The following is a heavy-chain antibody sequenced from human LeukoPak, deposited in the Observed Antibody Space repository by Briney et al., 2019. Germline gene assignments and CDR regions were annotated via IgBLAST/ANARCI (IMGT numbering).Heavy chain of an antibody. J-gene: IGHJ3*02. D-gene: IGHD6-19*01. Sequence: PGGSLRLPCAASGFSFSNYEMNWVRQAPGKGLEWISYISYTGSTTYQPDSVKGRFTISRDNAKNSLYLQMNSLRAEDTAVYYCARVWYSSAPGGAFDIWGQGTMVTVSS. CDR3: ARVWYSSAPGGAFDI. CDR1: GFSFSNYE. CDR2: ISYTGSTT. V-gene: IGHV3-48*03.